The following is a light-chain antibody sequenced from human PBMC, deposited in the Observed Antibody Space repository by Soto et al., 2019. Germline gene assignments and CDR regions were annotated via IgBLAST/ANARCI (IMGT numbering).Light chain of an antibody. CDR2: DAS. CDR1: QTISTY. V-gene: IGKV1-12*01. CDR3: QQANAFPLA. Sequence: DIQMTQSPSSVSASVGDRVTITCRASQTISTYLVWYQQQPGKAPNLLISDASSLQSGVPSRFSGSGSGTDFTLTITSLQPEDFATYYCQQANAFPLAFGQRTKVEIK. J-gene: IGKJ1*01.